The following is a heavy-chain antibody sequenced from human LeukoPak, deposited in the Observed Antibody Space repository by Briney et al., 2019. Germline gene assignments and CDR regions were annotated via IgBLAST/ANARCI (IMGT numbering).Heavy chain of an antibody. J-gene: IGHJ5*02. V-gene: IGHV4-34*01. CDR1: GGSFCGYY. Sequence: SETLSLTCAVYGGSFCGYYWCWSCQPPGQGLEWIGEVNHSGSTNYNPSLKSRVTISVATSKNQFSLKLTSVTAADTPVYYCARGRLTTGGWFDPWGQGTLVTVSS. D-gene: IGHD3-9*01. CDR2: VNHSGST. CDR3: ARGRLTTGGWFDP.